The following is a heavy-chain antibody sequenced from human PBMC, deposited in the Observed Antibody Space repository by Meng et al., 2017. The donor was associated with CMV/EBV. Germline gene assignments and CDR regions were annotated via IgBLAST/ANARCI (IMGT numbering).Heavy chain of an antibody. CDR2: IRYDGSNK. J-gene: IGHJ6*02. CDR3: AKDPPPVLLIAAAGTPSYGMDV. V-gene: IGHV3-30*02. D-gene: IGHD6-13*01. Sequence: GESLKISCVASGFTFSSYGMHWVRQAPGKGLEWVAFIRYDGSNKYYADSVKGRFTISRDNSKNTLYLQMNSLRAEDTAVYYCAKDPPPVLLIAAAGTPSYGMDVWGQGTTVTVSS. CDR1: GFTFSSYG.